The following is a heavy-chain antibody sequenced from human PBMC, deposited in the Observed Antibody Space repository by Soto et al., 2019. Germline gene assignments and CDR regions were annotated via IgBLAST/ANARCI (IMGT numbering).Heavy chain of an antibody. CDR2: INPNSGGT. CDR1: GYTFTGYY. J-gene: IGHJ3*02. Sequence: ASVKVSCKASGYTFTGYYMHWVRQAPGQGLERMGWINPNSGGTNYAQKFQGWVTMTRDTSISTAYMELSRLRSDDTAVYYCARGAATKIVVVMYDALEIWGQGTMVTVSS. CDR3: ARGAATKIVVVMYDALEI. V-gene: IGHV1-2*04. D-gene: IGHD3-22*01.